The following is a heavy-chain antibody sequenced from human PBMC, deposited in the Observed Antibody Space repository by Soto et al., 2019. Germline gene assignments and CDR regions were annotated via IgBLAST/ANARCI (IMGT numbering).Heavy chain of an antibody. V-gene: IGHV3-30*18. CDR2: ISSEGSIK. CDR3: AKDRPYIGSY. J-gene: IGHJ4*02. Sequence: QVQLVESGGGVVQPGRSLSLSCAASGFTFSTFGMHWVRQAPGKALEWVAVISSEGSIKYYADSVKGRFTISRDNSKNMLYLQMNSLRTEDTAVYYCAKDRPYIGSYWGQGILVTVSS. CDR1: GFTFSTFG. D-gene: IGHD1-26*01.